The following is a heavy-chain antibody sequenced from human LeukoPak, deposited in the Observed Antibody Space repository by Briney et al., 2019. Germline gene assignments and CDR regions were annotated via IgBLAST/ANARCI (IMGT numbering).Heavy chain of an antibody. D-gene: IGHD3-10*01. CDR2: ISWNSGSI. CDR1: GFTFDDYA. Sequence: GGSLRLSCAASGFTFDDYAMHWVRQAPGKGLEWASGISWNSGSIGYADSVKGRFTISRDNAKNSLYLQMNSLRAEDTALYYCAKGGSGGAHFDYWGQGTLVAVSS. V-gene: IGHV3-9*01. CDR3: AKGGSGGAHFDY. J-gene: IGHJ4*02.